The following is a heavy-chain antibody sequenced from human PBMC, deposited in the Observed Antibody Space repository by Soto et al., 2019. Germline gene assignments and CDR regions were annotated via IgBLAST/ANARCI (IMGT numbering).Heavy chain of an antibody. CDR2: ISYDGSNK. D-gene: IGHD2-2*01. CDR3: AREEGYQTSYYYGMDV. Sequence: QVQLVESGGGVVQPGRSLRLSCAASGFTFSSYGMHWVRQAPGKGLEWVATISYDGSNKYYADSVKGRFTISRDDPKNTLYLQMNSLRPEDTAVYYCAREEGYQTSYYYGMDVWGQGTTVTVSS. J-gene: IGHJ6*02. V-gene: IGHV3-30-3*01. CDR1: GFTFSSYG.